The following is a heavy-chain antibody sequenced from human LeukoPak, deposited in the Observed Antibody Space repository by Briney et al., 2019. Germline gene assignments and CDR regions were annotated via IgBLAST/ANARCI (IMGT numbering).Heavy chain of an antibody. CDR2: INPNSGGT. CDR1: GYTFTGYY. Sequence: ASVKVSCKASGYTFTGYYMHWVRQAPGQGLEWMGWINPNSGGTNYAQKFQGRVTMTRDTSISTAYMELSRLRSDDTAAYYCARDLVAVHYYDSSGYYYYGMDVWGQGTTVTVSS. CDR3: ARDLVAVHYYDSSGYYYYGMDV. D-gene: IGHD3-22*01. J-gene: IGHJ6*02. V-gene: IGHV1-2*02.